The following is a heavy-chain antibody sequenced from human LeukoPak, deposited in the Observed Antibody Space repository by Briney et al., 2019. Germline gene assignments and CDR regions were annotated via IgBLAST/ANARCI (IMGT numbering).Heavy chain of an antibody. J-gene: IGHJ4*02. CDR1: GFTVSTNY. V-gene: IGHV3-53*01. CDR3: ARGGSGNYYSPVYYFDY. D-gene: IGHD3-10*01. Sequence: PGGSLRPSCAASGFTVSTNYMSWVRQAPGKGLECVSVVYSGGNTYYADSVKGRFTISRDNSENTLYLQMNNLRAEDTAVYYCARGGSGNYYSPVYYFDYWGQGTLVTVSS. CDR2: VYSGGNT.